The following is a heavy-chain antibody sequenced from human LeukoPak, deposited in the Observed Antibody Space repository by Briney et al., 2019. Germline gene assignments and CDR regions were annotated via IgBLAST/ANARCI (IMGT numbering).Heavy chain of an antibody. D-gene: IGHD5-12*01. J-gene: IGHJ4*02. CDR1: AYTFTGYY. CDR3: ARDLRGYSGYADYYFDY. CDR2: IIPDSGGT. Sequence: SVTVSCKPSAYTFTGYYMHWVRHAPGQGLEWMGWIIPDSGGTNYAQKFQSRVTMARDTSISTASIELSRLRSDDTVVYWCARDLRGYSGYADYYFDYWGQGTLVTVSS. V-gene: IGHV1-2*02.